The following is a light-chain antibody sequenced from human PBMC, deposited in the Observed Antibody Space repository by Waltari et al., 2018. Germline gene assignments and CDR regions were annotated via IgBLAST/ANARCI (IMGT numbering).Light chain of an antibody. Sequence: QSVLTQPPPVSGAPGQTVTIPRTGSSSNIGAGYDVHWYQQLPGTAPKLLIYGNSNRPSGVPDRFSGSKSGTSASLAITGLQAEDEADYYCQSYDSSLSGSVFGGGTKLTVL. V-gene: IGLV1-40*01. CDR2: GNS. J-gene: IGLJ2*01. CDR1: SSNIGAGYD. CDR3: QSYDSSLSGSV.